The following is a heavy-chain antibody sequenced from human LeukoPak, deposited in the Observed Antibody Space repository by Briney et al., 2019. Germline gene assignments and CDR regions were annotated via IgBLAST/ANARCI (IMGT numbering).Heavy chain of an antibody. CDR2: INHSGST. CDR3: ARDAYTSSRYEFDP. J-gene: IGHJ5*02. V-gene: IGHV4-34*01. D-gene: IGHD6-13*01. Sequence: SETLPLTCAVYGGSFSGYYWSWIRQPPGKGLEWIGEINHSGSTNYNPSLKSRVTISVDTSKNRFSLQLNSVTPEDTAVCYCARDAYTSSRYEFDPWGQGTLVTVSS. CDR1: GGSFSGYY.